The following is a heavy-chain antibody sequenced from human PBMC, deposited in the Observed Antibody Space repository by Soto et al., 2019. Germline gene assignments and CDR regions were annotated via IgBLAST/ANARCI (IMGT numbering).Heavy chain of an antibody. CDR2: ILSDYNT. CDR3: ARRTSGYFGY. D-gene: IGHD6-19*01. J-gene: IGHJ4*02. Sequence: EVQLLESGGGLVQPGGSLTLSCPASGFTFSDYTMSWVRQAPGKVLECISVILSDYNTYYAGSVRGRFTISRDNSKNTLYLEMNSLRAEDTAVYYCARRTSGYFGYWGQGALVTVSS. CDR1: GFTFSDYT. V-gene: IGHV3-23*03.